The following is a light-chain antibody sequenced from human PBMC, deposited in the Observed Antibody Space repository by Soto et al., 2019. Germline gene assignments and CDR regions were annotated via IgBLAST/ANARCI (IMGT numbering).Light chain of an antibody. J-gene: IGLJ1*01. CDR3: QVWASGSDHYA. Sequence: SYELTQPPSVSVAPGQTARITCGGNNIGSKSVHWYQQKPGQAPILVLYDDTDRPSGVPERFSGSNSGNTATLTIIGVEAGDEADYYCQVWASGSDHYAFGPGTKLTVL. CDR2: DDT. CDR1: NIGSKS. V-gene: IGLV3-21*02.